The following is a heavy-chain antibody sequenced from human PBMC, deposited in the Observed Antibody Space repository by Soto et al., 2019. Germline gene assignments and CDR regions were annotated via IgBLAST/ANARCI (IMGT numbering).Heavy chain of an antibody. D-gene: IGHD3-22*01. V-gene: IGHV3-21*03. Sequence: GGSLRLSCAASGCTFSSYSMNWVRQAPGKGLEWVSSISSSSSYIYYADSVKGRFTISRDNAKNSLYLQMNSLKTEDTAVYYCMTVPGPMAMIVAAYWGQGTLVTVSS. CDR1: GCTFSSYS. CDR2: ISSSSSYI. CDR3: MTVPGPMAMIVAAY. J-gene: IGHJ4*02.